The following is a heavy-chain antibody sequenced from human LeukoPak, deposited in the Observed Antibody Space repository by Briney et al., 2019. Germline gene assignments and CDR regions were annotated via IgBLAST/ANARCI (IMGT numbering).Heavy chain of an antibody. CDR3: AREGYGSGWNDC. CDR2: INYRGNT. J-gene: IGHJ4*02. V-gene: IGHV4-59*01. D-gene: IGHD6-19*01. Sequence: SETLSLTCTVTGGSISSYYWSWIRQPPGKGLEWIGYINYRGNTNYNPSLKNRVSMSVDMSKNQFSLKLRSVTAADTAVYFCAREGYGSGWNDCWGQGTLVTVSS. CDR1: GGSISSYY.